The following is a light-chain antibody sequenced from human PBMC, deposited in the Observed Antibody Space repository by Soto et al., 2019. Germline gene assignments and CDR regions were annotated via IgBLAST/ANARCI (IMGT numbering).Light chain of an antibody. Sequence: EIVLTQSPGTLSLSPGERATLSCRASQSVSSSYLAWYQQKPGQAPRLLIYGASSRATGIPDRFSGSGSGTDFTLTISSLQSEDFAVYYCQQYNSWPPVTFGGGTKVDIK. CDR1: QSVSSSY. V-gene: IGKV3-20*01. CDR2: GAS. J-gene: IGKJ4*01. CDR3: QQYNSWPPVT.